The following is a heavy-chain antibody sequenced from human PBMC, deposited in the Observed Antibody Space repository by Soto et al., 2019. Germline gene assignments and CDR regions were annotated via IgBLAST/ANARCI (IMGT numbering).Heavy chain of an antibody. CDR3: ARLRIATNNYKWFDP. Sequence: PSDTLSLTCSVSGAALNSGNYYWSWIRQVPGKGLEWIGHIYVTGAVDYNPSLRDRIKISQDTSERQFSLNLRLVTAADTAVYYCARLRIATNNYKWFDPWGQGTLVTVSS. D-gene: IGHD2-21*01. CDR1: GAALNSGNYY. CDR2: IYVTGAV. V-gene: IGHV4-31*03. J-gene: IGHJ5*02.